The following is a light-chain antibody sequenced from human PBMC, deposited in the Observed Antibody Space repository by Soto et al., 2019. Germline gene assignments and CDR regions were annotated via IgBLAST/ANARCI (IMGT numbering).Light chain of an antibody. CDR2: DAS. CDR1: QSVSSN. CDR3: HHYGGSPRVT. Sequence: EIVMTQSPSTLSVSPGERATLSCRASQSVSSNLAWYQQKPGQAPRLLIYDASNRATGIPDRFSGSGSGTDFTLTITRLEPEDFAVFYCHHYGGSPRVTFGQGTRLEIK. J-gene: IGKJ5*01. V-gene: IGKV3-20*01.